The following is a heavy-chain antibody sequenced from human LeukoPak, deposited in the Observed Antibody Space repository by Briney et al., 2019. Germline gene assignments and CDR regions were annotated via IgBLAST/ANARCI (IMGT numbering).Heavy chain of an antibody. Sequence: SGGSLRLSCAASGFTFSSYGMHWVRQAPGKGLEWVVVISYDGSNKYYADSVKGRFTISRDNSKNTLYLQMNSLRAEDTAVYYCAKDPELNYDTLTGYQYYFDYWGQGTLVTVSS. D-gene: IGHD3-9*01. CDR2: ISYDGSNK. CDR3: AKDPELNYDTLTGYQYYFDY. V-gene: IGHV3-30*18. CDR1: GFTFSSYG. J-gene: IGHJ4*02.